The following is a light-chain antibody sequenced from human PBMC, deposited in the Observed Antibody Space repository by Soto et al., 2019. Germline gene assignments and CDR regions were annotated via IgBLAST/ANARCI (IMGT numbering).Light chain of an antibody. Sequence: EIVLKESPGTLSLSQGERATLSCRTSQSVSSSFLACYQHKPGQAPRLLIFGASNRAAGIPDRFSGSRSGTDFTLTIGRLEPEDFAVYYCQLYGSSSITFGQGTRLEI. J-gene: IGKJ5*01. CDR1: QSVSSSF. V-gene: IGKV3-20*01. CDR2: GAS. CDR3: QLYGSSSIT.